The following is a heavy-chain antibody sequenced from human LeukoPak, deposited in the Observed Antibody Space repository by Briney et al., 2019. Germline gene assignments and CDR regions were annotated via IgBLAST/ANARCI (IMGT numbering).Heavy chain of an antibody. Sequence: GRSLRLSCAASGFTFSSYGMHWVRLAPGKELEWVAGISYDGSNKYYADSVKGRFTISRDNSKNTLYLQMNSLRAEDTAVYYCAKIIHSSSWYDYYYYGMDVWGQGTTVTVS. V-gene: IGHV3-30*18. CDR1: GFTFSSYG. D-gene: IGHD6-13*01. CDR2: ISYDGSNK. J-gene: IGHJ6*02. CDR3: AKIIHSSSWYDYYYYGMDV.